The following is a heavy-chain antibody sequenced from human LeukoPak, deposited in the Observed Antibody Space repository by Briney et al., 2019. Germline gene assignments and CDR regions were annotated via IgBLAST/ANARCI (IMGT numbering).Heavy chain of an antibody. J-gene: IGHJ4*02. CDR2: INPTGGST. CDR1: GYTFTNYY. D-gene: IGHD1-1*01. V-gene: IGHV1-46*01. CDR3: ARKVGTSADF. Sequence: ASVTVSFTASGYTFTNYYMHWVRQAPGQGHEWMGIINPTGGSTTYAQKVQGRVTMTRDTSTSTFYMELNSLTSEDTAVYYCARKVGTSADFWGQGTLVTVSS.